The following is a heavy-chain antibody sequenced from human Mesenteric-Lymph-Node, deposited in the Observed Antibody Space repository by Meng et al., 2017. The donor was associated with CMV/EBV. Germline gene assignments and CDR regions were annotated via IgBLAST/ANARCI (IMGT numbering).Heavy chain of an antibody. CDR2: ISATGDNT. D-gene: IGHD2-2*01. J-gene: IGHJ5*02. CDR3: TTVIVVVPAARLDP. CDR1: GFNFSSHA. Sequence: GGSLRLSCAASGFNFSSHAMTWVRQAPGKGLEWISAISATGDNTYYADTVKGRFTISRDNSKNSLYLQMNSLRAEDTAVYYCTTVIVVVPAARLDPWGQGTLVTVSS. V-gene: IGHV3-23*01.